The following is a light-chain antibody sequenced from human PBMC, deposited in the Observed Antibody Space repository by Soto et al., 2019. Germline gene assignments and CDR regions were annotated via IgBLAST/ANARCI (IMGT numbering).Light chain of an antibody. CDR2: DVS. J-gene: IGLJ1*01. CDR3: SSDTNSSTLHG. V-gene: IGLV2-14*01. Sequence: QSVLTPPASVSGSPGQSITIFCTGTSSEVGGYNYVSWYQQHPGKAPQLMIYDVSNRPSGVSNRFSGSKSGNTASLTISGLQAVDEADYYCSSDTNSSTLHGFGTGTKVTVL. CDR1: SSEVGGYNY.